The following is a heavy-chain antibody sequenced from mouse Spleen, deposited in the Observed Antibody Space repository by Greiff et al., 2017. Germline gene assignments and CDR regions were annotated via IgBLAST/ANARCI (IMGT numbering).Heavy chain of an antibody. CDR3: TQYYSNHEGAWCAY. J-gene: IGHJ3*01. D-gene: IGHD2-5*01. V-gene: IGHV14-4*01. CDR2: IDPENGDT. Sequence: EVQLQQSGAELVRPGASVKLSCTASGFNIKDDYMHWVKQRPEQGLEWIGWIDPENGDTEYASKFQGKATITADTSSNTAYLQLSSLTSEDTAVYYCTQYYSNHEGAWCAYWGRGTLVTVSA. CDR1: GFNIKDDY.